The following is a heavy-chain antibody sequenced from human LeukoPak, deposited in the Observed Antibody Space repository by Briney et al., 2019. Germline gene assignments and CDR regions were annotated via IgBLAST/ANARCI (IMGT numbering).Heavy chain of an antibody. CDR1: GGAISADY. Sequence: SETLSLTCTVSGGAISADYWTWIRQPPGKGLEWIGYIYYSGSTNYNPSLKSRVTISVDTSKNQFSLELSSVTAADTAVYYCARTYSSSWLDYWGQGTLVTVSS. CDR2: IYYSGST. J-gene: IGHJ4*02. V-gene: IGHV4-59*08. D-gene: IGHD6-13*01. CDR3: ARTYSSSWLDY.